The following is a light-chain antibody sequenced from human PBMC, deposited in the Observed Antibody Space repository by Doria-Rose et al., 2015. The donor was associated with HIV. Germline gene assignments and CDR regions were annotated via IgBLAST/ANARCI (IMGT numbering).Light chain of an antibody. V-gene: IGKV3-20*01. J-gene: IGKJ1*01. CDR2: DGS. Sequence: EIVLTQSPGTLSLSPGEGATLSCRASQSFSSTYLAWYQQKPGQAPSLLIYDGSTRATSIPDRFSASGSGTDFTPTINRLEPEDFALYYCHQYGTSWTFGQGTKVEI. CDR1: QSFSSTY. CDR3: HQYGTSWT.